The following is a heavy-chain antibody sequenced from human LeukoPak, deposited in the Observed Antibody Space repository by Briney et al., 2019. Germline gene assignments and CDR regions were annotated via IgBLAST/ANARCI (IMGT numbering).Heavy chain of an antibody. Sequence: HSGGSLRLSCAASGFTFSSYAMSWVRQAPGKGLEWVSAISGSGGSTYYEDSVKGRFTISRDNSKNTLYLQMNSLRAEDTAVYYCAKGGTFRTAFDIWGQGTMVTVSS. CDR2: ISGSGGST. J-gene: IGHJ3*02. V-gene: IGHV3-23*01. CDR1: GFTFSSYA. D-gene: IGHD2-2*01. CDR3: AKGGTFRTAFDI.